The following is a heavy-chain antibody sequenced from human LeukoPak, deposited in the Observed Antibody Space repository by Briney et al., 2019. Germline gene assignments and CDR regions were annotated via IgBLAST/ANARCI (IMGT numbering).Heavy chain of an antibody. D-gene: IGHD6-13*01. CDR3: ARRRVAAAGTAYNWFDP. Sequence: ASVKVSCKASGYTFTGYYMHWVRQALGQGLEWMGWINPNSGGTNYAQKFQGRVTMTRGTSISTAYMELSRLRSDDTAVHYCARRRVAAAGTAYNWFDPWGQGTLVTVSS. V-gene: IGHV1-2*02. CDR1: GYTFTGYY. J-gene: IGHJ5*02. CDR2: INPNSGGT.